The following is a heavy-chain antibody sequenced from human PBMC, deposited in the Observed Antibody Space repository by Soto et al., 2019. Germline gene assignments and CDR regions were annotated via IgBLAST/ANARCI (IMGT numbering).Heavy chain of an antibody. J-gene: IGHJ6*02. CDR1: GYTLTSYY. CDR3: ARGISTTRYYSSYGMDV. Sequence: GASVKVSCKASGYTLTSYYLHWVRQAPGQGPEWMGIINPSGGITNDAQKFQDRVTMTSDTSTSTVYMELSSLRSEDTAVYYCARGISTTRYYSSYGMDVWGQGTTVTVSS. D-gene: IGHD2-2*01. V-gene: IGHV1-46*01. CDR2: INPSGGIT.